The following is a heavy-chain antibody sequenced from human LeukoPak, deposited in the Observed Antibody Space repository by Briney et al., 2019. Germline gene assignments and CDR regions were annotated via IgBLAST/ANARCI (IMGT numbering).Heavy chain of an antibody. CDR1: GFTFSNYE. V-gene: IGHV3-48*03. CDR2: ITSSGGTI. D-gene: IGHD3-10*01. J-gene: IGHJ4*02. CDR3: ASRPPPSRGPYDY. Sequence: PGGSLRLSCAASGFTFSNYEMNWVRQAPGKGLEWVSYITSSGGTIYYADSVKGRFTISRDNAKNSLYLQMHSLRAEGTAVYYCASRPPPSRGPYDYWGQGTLVTVSS.